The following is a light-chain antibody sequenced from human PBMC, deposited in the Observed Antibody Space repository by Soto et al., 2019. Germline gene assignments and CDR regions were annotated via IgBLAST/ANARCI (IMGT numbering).Light chain of an antibody. CDR2: AAS. CDR1: QSISSY. J-gene: IGKJ1*01. Sequence: EIQITQSPSSLPASVGDRVTITCRASQSISSYLNWYQQKPGKAPKLLIYAASSLQSGVPSRFSGSGSGTDFTLTISSLQPEDFATYYCQQSYSTPRTFGQGTKVDIK. CDR3: QQSYSTPRT. V-gene: IGKV1-39*01.